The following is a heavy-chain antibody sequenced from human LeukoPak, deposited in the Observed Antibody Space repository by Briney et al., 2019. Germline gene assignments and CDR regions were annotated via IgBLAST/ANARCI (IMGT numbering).Heavy chain of an antibody. CDR2: IDSSSSYI. Sequence: GGSLRLSCAASGFTFNTYTMNWVRQAPGKGLEWVSCIDSSSSYIYYADSVKGRFTISRDNAKNSLYLQMNSLRAEDTAVYYCAREDGESWFDPWGQGTLVTVSS. J-gene: IGHJ5*02. CDR1: GFTFNTYT. CDR3: AREDGESWFDP. V-gene: IGHV3-21*01.